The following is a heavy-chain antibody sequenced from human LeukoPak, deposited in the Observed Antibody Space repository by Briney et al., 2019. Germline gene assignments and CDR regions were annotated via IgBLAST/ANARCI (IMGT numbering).Heavy chain of an antibody. CDR1: GYTFTSYY. CDR2: INPSVGST. Sequence: ASVKVSCKASGYTFTSYYMHWVRQAPGQGLEWMGIINPSVGSTSYAQRFQGRVTMTRDTSTSTAYMELSSLRSEDTAVYYCAREPVSSTGVLQHWGQGTLVTVSS. D-gene: IGHD2-8*02. J-gene: IGHJ1*01. CDR3: AREPVSSTGVLQH. V-gene: IGHV1-46*01.